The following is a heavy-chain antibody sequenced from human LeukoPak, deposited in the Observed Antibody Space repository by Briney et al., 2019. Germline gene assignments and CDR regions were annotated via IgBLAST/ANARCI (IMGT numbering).Heavy chain of an antibody. D-gene: IGHD3-16*02. CDR3: AKMGLRLGELSYAIY. CDR2: ISGSGGST. CDR1: GFTFSIYA. V-gene: IGHV3-23*01. J-gene: IGHJ4*02. Sequence: GRSLRLSCAASGFTFSIYAMSWVRQAPGKGLEWVSAISGSGGSTYYADSVKGRFTISRDNSKNTLYLQMNSLRAEDTAVYYCAKMGLRLGELSYAIYWGQGTLVTVSS.